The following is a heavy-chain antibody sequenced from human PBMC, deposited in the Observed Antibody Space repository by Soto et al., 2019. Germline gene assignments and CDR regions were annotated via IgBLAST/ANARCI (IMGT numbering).Heavy chain of an antibody. J-gene: IGHJ6*02. CDR1: GFTFSTYS. D-gene: IGHD3-22*01. Sequence: PGGSLRLSCAASGFTFSTYSMNWVRQAPGKGLEWVSSISSSSSYIYYADSLKGRFTISRDNAKNSLYLQMNSLRAEDTAVYYCARYDSSGYYWPYYYYGMDVWGQGTTVTVSS. CDR2: ISSSSSYI. CDR3: ARYDSSGYYWPYYYYGMDV. V-gene: IGHV3-21*01.